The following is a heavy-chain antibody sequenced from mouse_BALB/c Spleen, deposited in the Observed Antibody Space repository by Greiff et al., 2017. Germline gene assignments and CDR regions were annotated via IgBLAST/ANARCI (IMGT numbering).Heavy chain of an antibody. Sequence: QVQLQQPGAELVKPGASVKLSCKASGYTFTSYWMHWVKQRPGQGLEWIGEINPSNGRTNDNEKFKSKATLTVDKSSSTAYMQLSSLTSEDSAVYYCARAGANCDLAYWGQGTLVTVSA. CDR2: INPSNGRT. J-gene: IGHJ3*01. D-gene: IGHD4-1*01. V-gene: IGHV1S81*02. CDR3: ARAGANCDLAY. CDR1: GYTFTSYW.